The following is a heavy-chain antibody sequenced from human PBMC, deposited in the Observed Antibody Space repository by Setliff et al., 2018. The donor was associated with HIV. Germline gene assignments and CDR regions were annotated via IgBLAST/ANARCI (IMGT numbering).Heavy chain of an antibody. CDR3: ARGIKLVGGVIVGSMDV. V-gene: IGHV1-8*02. CDR2: MNPNSGNT. CDR1: GYTFTTYD. D-gene: IGHD3-16*02. Sequence: ASVKVSCKASGYTFTTYDINWVRQATGQGLEWMGWMNPNSGNTGYAQEIQGRVTMTRNTSISTAYMELSSLRSEDTAVYYCARGIKLVGGVIVGSMDVWGKGTTVTVSS. J-gene: IGHJ6*03.